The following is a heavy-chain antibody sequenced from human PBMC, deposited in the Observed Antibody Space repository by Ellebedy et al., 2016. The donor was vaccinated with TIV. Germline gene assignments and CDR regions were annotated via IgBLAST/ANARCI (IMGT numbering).Heavy chain of an antibody. CDR1: GFTFSSYW. Sequence: PGGSLRLSCAASGFTFSSYWMHWVRQAPGKGLVWVSRINTDGRTIDYADSVKGRFTISRDNSKKTLYLQMNSLRAEDTAVYYCAKGRGGGSDSSAPRYYFDYWGLGTLVTVSS. J-gene: IGHJ4*02. CDR3: AKGRGGGSDSSAPRYYFDY. V-gene: IGHV3-74*01. CDR2: INTDGRTI. D-gene: IGHD3-22*01.